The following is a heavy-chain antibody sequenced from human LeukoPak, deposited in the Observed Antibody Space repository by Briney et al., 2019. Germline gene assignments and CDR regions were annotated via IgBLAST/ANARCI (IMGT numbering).Heavy chain of an antibody. CDR2: ISSNGVST. V-gene: IGHV3-64D*09. CDR1: GFTLSSYA. CDR3: VKGSGSGWHYYYYGMDV. D-gene: IGHD6-19*01. J-gene: IGHJ6*02. Sequence: GGSLRLSCSASGFTLSSYAMHWVRQVPGKGLEYVSAISSNGVSTYYADSVKGRFTISRDNSKKTLYLQMSSLRAEDTAVYYCVKGSGSGWHYYYYGMDVWGQGTTVTVSS.